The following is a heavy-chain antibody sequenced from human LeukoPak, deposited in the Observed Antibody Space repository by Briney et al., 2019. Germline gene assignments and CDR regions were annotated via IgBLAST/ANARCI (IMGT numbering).Heavy chain of an antibody. D-gene: IGHD3-9*01. CDR1: GFTFSNYA. CDR2: ITASGGST. V-gene: IGHV3-23*01. J-gene: IGHJ4*02. CDR3: AKWGDYDVLTGYYDPDY. Sequence: GGSLRLSCAASGFTFSNYAMSWVRQAPGKGLEWVSAITASGGSTYYADSVKGRFAISRDNSKNTLYLQMNSLRAEDTAVYYCAKWGDYDVLTGYYDPDYWGQGTLVTVSS.